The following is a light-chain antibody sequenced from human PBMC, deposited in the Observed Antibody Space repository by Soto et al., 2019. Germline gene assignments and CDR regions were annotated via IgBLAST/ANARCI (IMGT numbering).Light chain of an antibody. J-gene: IGLJ3*02. CDR1: SSDVGGYNY. V-gene: IGLV2-8*01. CDR2: EVT. CDR3: SSYAGSNNLV. Sequence: QSVLTQPPSASGSPGQSVTISCTGASSDVGGYNYVSWCQQHPGKAPKLMIYEVTKRPSGVPDRFSGSKSGNTASLTVSGLQAEDEADSYCSSYAGSNNLVFGGVTKLTVL.